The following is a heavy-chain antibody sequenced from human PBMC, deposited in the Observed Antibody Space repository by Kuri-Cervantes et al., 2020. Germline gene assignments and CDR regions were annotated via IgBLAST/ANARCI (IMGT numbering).Heavy chain of an antibody. V-gene: IGHV4-31*03. CDR2: IYYSGST. Sequence: SETLSLTCTVSGGSISSGGYYWSWIRQHPGKGLEWIGYIYYSGSTYYNPSLKSRVTMSVDTSKNQFSLKLSSVTAADTAVYYCARDNGNWYFDLWGRGTLVTVSS. CDR1: GGSISSGGYY. D-gene: IGHD3-16*02. J-gene: IGHJ2*01. CDR3: ARDNGNWYFDL.